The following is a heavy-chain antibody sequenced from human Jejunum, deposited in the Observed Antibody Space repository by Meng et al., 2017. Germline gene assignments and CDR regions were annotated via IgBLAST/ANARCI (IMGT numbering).Heavy chain of an antibody. CDR2: VYHSGTT. Sequence: SETLSLTCAVSGYSISSGYYWGWVRQPPGKGLEWIGSVYHSGTTHYNPSLQSRVTMSVDTSKNQFSLKLTSVAAADTAVSFCARFSAYWGQGALVTVSS. J-gene: IGHJ4*02. CDR1: GYSISSGYY. V-gene: IGHV4-38-2*01. D-gene: IGHD2-15*01. CDR3: ARFSAY.